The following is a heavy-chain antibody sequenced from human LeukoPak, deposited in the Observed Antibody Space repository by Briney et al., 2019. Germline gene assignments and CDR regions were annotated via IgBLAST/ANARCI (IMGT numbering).Heavy chain of an antibody. CDR2: TSGSGGST. Sequence: HPGGPLRLSCAASGFTFSSYGMTWVRQAPGKGLEWISGTSGSGGSTYYANSVKGRFTISRDNSKNTLYLEMNSLRAEDTAVYYCAKNGGSQCYSHLDYWGRGSLVTVSS. CDR3: AKNGGSQCYSHLDY. D-gene: IGHD2-15*01. V-gene: IGHV3-23*01. CDR1: GFTFSSYG. J-gene: IGHJ4*02.